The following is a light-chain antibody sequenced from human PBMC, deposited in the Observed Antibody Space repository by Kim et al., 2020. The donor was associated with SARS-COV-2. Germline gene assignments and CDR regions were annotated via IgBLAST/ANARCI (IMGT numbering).Light chain of an antibody. V-gene: IGLV3-25*03. J-gene: IGLJ3*02. CDR1: ALPKQY. CDR3: QSADSSGTYEV. Sequence: SYELTQPPSVSVSPGQTARITCSGDALPKQYAYWYQQKPGQAPVLVIYKDSERPSGIPERFSGSSSGITVTLTISGVQAEDEADYYCQSADSSGTYEVFGGGTQLTVL. CDR2: KDS.